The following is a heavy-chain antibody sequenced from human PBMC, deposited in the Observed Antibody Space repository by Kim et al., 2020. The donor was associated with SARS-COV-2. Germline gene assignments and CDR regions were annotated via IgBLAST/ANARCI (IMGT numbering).Heavy chain of an antibody. V-gene: IGHV3-66*04. CDR3: AQHSSGYYYYYYGMDV. CDR2: IYSGGST. Sequence: GGSLRLSCAASGFTVSSNYMSWVRQAPGKGLEWVSVIYSGGSTYYADSVKGRFTISRDNSKNTLYLQMNSLRAEDTAVYYCAQHSSGYYYYYYGMDVWGQGTTVTVSS. D-gene: IGHD3-22*01. CDR1: GFTVSSNY. J-gene: IGHJ6*02.